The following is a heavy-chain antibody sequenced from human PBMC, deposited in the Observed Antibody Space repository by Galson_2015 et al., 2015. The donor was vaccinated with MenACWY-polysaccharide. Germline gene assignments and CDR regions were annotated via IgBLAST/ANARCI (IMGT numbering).Heavy chain of an antibody. J-gene: IGHJ6*02. CDR2: ISSRSSTI. CDR1: GFTFSTYR. Sequence: SLRLSCAASGFTFSTYRVNWVRQAPGKGLEWVSYISSRSSTIYYADSVKGRFSISRDNAKNSLFLQMNSLRPEDTAVYYCARDGGSAASGYYGMDVWGQGTTVTVSS. D-gene: IGHD3-10*01. CDR3: ARDGGSAASGYYGMDV. V-gene: IGHV3-48*01.